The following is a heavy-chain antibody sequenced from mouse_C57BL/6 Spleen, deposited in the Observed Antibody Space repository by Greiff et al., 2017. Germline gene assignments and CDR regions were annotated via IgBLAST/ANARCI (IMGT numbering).Heavy chain of an antibody. Sequence: VQLQQSGAELVKPGASVKLSCKASGYTFTSYWMHWVKQRPGQGLEWIGMIHPNSGSTNYNEKFKSKATLTVDKSSSTAYMQLSSLTSEDSAVYYCARGDSTMVKAWFAYWGQGTLVTVSA. J-gene: IGHJ3*01. CDR2: IHPNSGST. CDR1: GYTFTSYW. D-gene: IGHD2-1*01. CDR3: ARGDSTMVKAWFAY. V-gene: IGHV1-64*01.